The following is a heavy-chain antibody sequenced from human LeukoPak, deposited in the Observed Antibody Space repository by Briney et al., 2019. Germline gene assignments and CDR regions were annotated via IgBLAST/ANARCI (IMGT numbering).Heavy chain of an antibody. V-gene: IGHV1-69*01. CDR2: IIPIFGTA. Sequence: SVKVSCKASGGTFSSYAISWVRQAPGQGLEWMGGIIPIFGTANYAQKFQGRVTITADESTSTAHMELSSLRSEDTAVYYCARSLQLPYYFDYWGQGTLVTVSS. CDR3: ARSLQLPYYFDY. D-gene: IGHD5-18*01. J-gene: IGHJ4*02. CDR1: GGTFSSYA.